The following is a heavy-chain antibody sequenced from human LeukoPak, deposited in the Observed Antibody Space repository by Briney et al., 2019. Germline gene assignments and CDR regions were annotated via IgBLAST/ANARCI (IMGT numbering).Heavy chain of an antibody. CDR1: GFTFSSYG. J-gene: IGHJ6*02. V-gene: IGHV3-30*18. CDR3: AKDRGKEQQLASRPWYYYYYGMDV. Sequence: GGSLRLSCAASGFTFSSYGMHWVRQTPGKGLEWVAVISYDGSNKYYADSVKGRFTISRDNSKNTLYLQMNSLRAEDTAVYYCAKDRGKEQQLASRPWYYYYYGMDVWGQGTTVTVSS. D-gene: IGHD6-13*01. CDR2: ISYDGSNK.